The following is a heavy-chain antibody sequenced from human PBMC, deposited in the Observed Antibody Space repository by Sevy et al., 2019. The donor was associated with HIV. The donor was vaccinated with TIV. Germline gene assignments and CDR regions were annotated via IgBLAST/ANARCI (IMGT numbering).Heavy chain of an antibody. V-gene: IGHV3-23*01. D-gene: IGHD6-6*01. Sequence: GGSLRLSCEASGFTFSSYAMIWVRQAPGKGLEWVSGISDSGGSTYYADSVKGRFTISRDNSKNTLYLQMNSLRAEDTAVYYCAKEPGRIAALSFDYWGQGTLVTVSS. CDR3: AKEPGRIAALSFDY. CDR1: GFTFSSYA. CDR2: ISDSGGST. J-gene: IGHJ4*02.